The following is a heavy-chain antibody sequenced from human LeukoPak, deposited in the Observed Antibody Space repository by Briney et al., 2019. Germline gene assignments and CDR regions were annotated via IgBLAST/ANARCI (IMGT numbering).Heavy chain of an antibody. CDR1: GFSLRSYS. J-gene: IGHJ6*02. CDR3: AADRTYYDFWSGSLPYYYGMDV. V-gene: IGHV3-48*01. D-gene: IGHD3-3*01. CDR2: ITSSGSII. Sequence: PGGSLRLSCAASGFSLRSYSMNWVRQAPGKGLEWVSYITSSGSIIHYTDSVKGRFTISRDNADNSLYLQMNSLRAEDTAVYCCAADRTYYDFWSGSLPYYYGMDVWGQGTTVTVSS.